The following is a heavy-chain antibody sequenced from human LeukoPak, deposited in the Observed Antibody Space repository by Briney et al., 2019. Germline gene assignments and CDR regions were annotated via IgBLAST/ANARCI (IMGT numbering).Heavy chain of an antibody. Sequence: GGSLRLPCAASGFTFSSYAMHWVRQAPGKGLEWVAVISYDGSNKYYADSVKGRFTISRDNSKNTLYLQMNSLRAEDTAVYYCARAFRVRAWLDPWGQGTLVTVSS. V-gene: IGHV3-30*01. D-gene: IGHD2-21*01. CDR2: ISYDGSNK. CDR1: GFTFSSYA. CDR3: ARAFRVRAWLDP. J-gene: IGHJ5*02.